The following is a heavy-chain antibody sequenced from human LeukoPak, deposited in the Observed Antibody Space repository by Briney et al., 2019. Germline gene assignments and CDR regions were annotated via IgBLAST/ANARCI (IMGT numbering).Heavy chain of an antibody. D-gene: IGHD3-10*01. J-gene: IGHJ6*02. V-gene: IGHV4-34*01. CDR3: ARDHYYGSGSYYQPPYGMDV. Sequence: SETLSLTCAVYGGSLSGYYWSWIRQPPGKGLEWIGEINHSGSTNYNPSLKSRVTISVDTSKNQFSLKLSSVTAADTAVYYCARDHYYGSGSYYQPPYGMDVWGQGTTVTVSS. CDR1: GGSLSGYY. CDR2: INHSGST.